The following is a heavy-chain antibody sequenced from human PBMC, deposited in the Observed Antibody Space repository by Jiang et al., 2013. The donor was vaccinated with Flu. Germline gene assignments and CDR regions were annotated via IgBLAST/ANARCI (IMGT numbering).Heavy chain of an antibody. J-gene: IGHJ4*02. CDR2: IYESDRT. CDR3: VNKGGVDYIWGSYRYPPDY. V-gene: IGHV4-39*07. CDR1: SSSSSV. D-gene: IGHD3-16*02. Sequence: SSSSSVLGRGSASPQGRGVEWIGSIYESDRTFFNPSLKGRVTISVDTSKNQFSLRLSSVTAAGTAVYYCVNKGGVDYIWGSYRYPPDYWGQGTLVTVSS.